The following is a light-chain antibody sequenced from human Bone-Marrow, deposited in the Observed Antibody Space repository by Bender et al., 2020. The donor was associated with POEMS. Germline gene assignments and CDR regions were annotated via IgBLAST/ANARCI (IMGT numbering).Light chain of an antibody. J-gene: IGLJ3*02. V-gene: IGLV1-44*01. CDR3: AVWDDSLNGWV. CDR2: SSH. CDR1: SSNIGAHA. Sequence: QSVLTQPPSASGTPGQRVTIPCSGGSSNIGAHAVNWYQHLPGTAPKLLIYSSHRRPSEVPDRFSGSRSGTSASLAISGLQSEDEADYYCAVWDDSLNGWVFGGGTKLNVL.